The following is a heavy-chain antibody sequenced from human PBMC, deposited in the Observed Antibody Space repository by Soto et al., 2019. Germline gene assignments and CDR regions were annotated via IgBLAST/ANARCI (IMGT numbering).Heavy chain of an antibody. V-gene: IGHV3-48*03. J-gene: IGHJ4*02. D-gene: IGHD1-1*01. Sequence: PXASLRLSCAASGFSFSNFEMNWVRQAPGKGLEWVSYISTTGDTIYYADSVKGRFTISRDNAQSSLFLQLNSLRVEDTGVYYCARDRWTSHRYPGPIDYWGQGTLVTVSS. CDR3: ARDRWTSHRYPGPIDY. CDR2: ISTTGDTI. CDR1: GFSFSNFE.